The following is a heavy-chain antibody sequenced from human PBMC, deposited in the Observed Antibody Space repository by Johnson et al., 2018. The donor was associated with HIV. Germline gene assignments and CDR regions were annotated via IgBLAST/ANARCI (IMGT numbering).Heavy chain of an antibody. Sequence: QVHLVESGGGLVKPGGSLRLSCVASGFTFSSYAMHWVRQAPGKGLEWVAVISYDGSNKYYADSVKGRSTISRDNSKNTLYLQMNSLRAEDTAVYYCAREREDYGLDIWGQGTMVTVSS. CDR3: AREREDYGLDI. CDR1: GFTFSSYA. J-gene: IGHJ3*02. D-gene: IGHD4/OR15-4a*01. CDR2: ISYDGSNK. V-gene: IGHV3-30*19.